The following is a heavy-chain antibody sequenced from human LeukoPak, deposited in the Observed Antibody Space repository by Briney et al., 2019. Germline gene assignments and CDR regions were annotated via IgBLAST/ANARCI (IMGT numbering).Heavy chain of an antibody. J-gene: IGHJ4*02. Sequence: TGGSLRLSCAASGFTFGSYAMSWVRQAPGKGLEWVSAISGSGGSTYYADSVKGRFTISRDNSKNTLYLQMNSLRAEDTAVYYCANGRGSYSPLFDYWGQGTLVTVSS. CDR3: ANGRGSYSPLFDY. V-gene: IGHV3-23*01. D-gene: IGHD1-26*01. CDR1: GFTFGSYA. CDR2: ISGSGGST.